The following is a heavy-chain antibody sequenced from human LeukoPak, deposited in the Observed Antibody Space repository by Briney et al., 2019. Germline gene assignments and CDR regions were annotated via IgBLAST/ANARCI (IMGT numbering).Heavy chain of an antibody. CDR1: GGTFSSYA. CDR2: IIPIFGTA. CDR3: ARDQGRGWSTYFDY. D-gene: IGHD6-19*01. V-gene: IGHV1-69*13. J-gene: IGHJ4*02. Sequence: ASVKVSCKASGGTFSSYAISWVRQAPGQGLEWMGGIIPIFGTANYAQKFQGRVTITADESTSTAYMELSSLRSEDTAVYYCARDQGRGWSTYFDYWGQGTLVTVSS.